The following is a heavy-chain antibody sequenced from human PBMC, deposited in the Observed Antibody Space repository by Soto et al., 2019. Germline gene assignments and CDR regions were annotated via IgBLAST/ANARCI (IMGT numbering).Heavy chain of an antibody. J-gene: IGHJ1*01. D-gene: IGHD4-17*01. CDR3: AKPRAHGDYEGYFQH. Sequence: GGSLRLSCAASGFTFSSYAMSWVRQAPGKGLEWVSAISGSGGSTYYADSVKGRFTISRDNSKNTLYLQMNSLRAEDTAVYYCAKPRAHGDYEGYFQHWGQGTLVTVSS. CDR2: ISGSGGST. V-gene: IGHV3-23*01. CDR1: GFTFSSYA.